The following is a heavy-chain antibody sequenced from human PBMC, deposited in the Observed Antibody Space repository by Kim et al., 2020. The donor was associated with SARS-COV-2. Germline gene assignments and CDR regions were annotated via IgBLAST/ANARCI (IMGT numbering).Heavy chain of an antibody. CDR3: ARGRDFFRD. CDR1: GFTVNYSY. Sequence: GGSLRLSCAASGFTVNYSYMSWVRQAPGKGLEWVSVIYSAGTTYYADSVKGRFTISRDNSKNTLFLQMNSLRAEDTAVYYCARGRDFFRDWGQGTLVTVS. J-gene: IGHJ4*02. CDR2: IYSAGTT. V-gene: IGHV3-66*01. D-gene: IGHD3-3*01.